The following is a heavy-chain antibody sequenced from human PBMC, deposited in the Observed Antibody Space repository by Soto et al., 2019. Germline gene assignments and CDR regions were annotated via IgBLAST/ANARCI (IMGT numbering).Heavy chain of an antibody. D-gene: IGHD6-19*01. V-gene: IGHV1-3*05. CDR3: ASAVAGAADFDY. J-gene: IGHJ4*02. CDR2: INAGNGNT. CDR1: GYTFTGYA. Sequence: QVQLVQSGAEEKKPGASVKVSCKAPGYTFTGYAMHWVRQAPGQRLEWMGRINAGNGNTKYSQKCQGRVTITRDTPAGTAYMELRSLRAEGTAVYFCASAVAGAADFDYWGQGTLVTVSS.